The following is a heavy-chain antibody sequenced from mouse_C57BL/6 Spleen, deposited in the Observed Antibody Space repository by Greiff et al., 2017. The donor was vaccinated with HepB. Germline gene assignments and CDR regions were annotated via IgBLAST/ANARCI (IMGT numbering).Heavy chain of an antibody. CDR1: GFTFSSYG. V-gene: IGHV5-6*01. D-gene: IGHD2-4*01. CDR2: ISSGGSYT. J-gene: IGHJ3*01. Sequence: EVMLVESGGDLVKPGGSLKLSCAASGFTFSSYGMSWVRQTPDKRLEWVATISSGGSYTYYPDSVKGRFTISRDNAKNTLYLQMSSLKSEDTAMYYCARHSSDDYDYDWFAYWGQGTLVTVSA. CDR3: ARHSSDDYDYDWFAY.